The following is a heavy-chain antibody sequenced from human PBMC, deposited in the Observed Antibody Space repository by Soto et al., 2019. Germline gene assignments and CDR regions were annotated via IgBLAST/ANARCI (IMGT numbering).Heavy chain of an antibody. CDR3: ARLGEYYQSLDP. Sequence: QVQLQESGPGLVKPSETLSLTCTVSGGSISPYYWAWIRQSPGKGLEWIGYIYYSGTTSYNPSLKSRVTLSLETSKSQFSLRLRSVTASDTAVYYCARLGEYYQSLDPWGQGTLVTVSS. J-gene: IGHJ5*02. CDR1: GGSISPYY. CDR2: IYYSGTT. D-gene: IGHD2-2*01. V-gene: IGHV4-59*08.